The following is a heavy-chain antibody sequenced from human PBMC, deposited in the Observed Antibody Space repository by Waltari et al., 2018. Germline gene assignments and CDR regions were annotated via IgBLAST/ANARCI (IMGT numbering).Heavy chain of an antibody. CDR1: GFTFSSYW. CDR2: IYTDGSMT. Sequence: EAQLVESGGGLVQPGGSLRLSCAASGFTFSSYWMHWARQAPGKGLVWVSRIYTDGSMTRYAASVKGRFTISRDNAKNTRYLQMNGLRAEDTAVYYCARAPCYNAHCWFDPWGQGTLVTVSS. J-gene: IGHJ5*02. V-gene: IGHV3-74*01. CDR3: ARAPCYNAHCWFDP. D-gene: IGHD3-10*01.